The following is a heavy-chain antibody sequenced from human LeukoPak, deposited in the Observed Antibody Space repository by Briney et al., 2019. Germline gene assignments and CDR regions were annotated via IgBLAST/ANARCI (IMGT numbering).Heavy chain of an antibody. V-gene: IGHV4-59*06. CDR3: AAALTGYFNIYYYYGMDV. J-gene: IGHJ6*02. Sequence: SEILSLTCTVSGGSISNYYWSWIRQHPGKGLEWIGYIYYSGSTYYNPSLKSRVTISVDTSKNQFSLKLSSVTAADTAVYYCAAALTGYFNIYYYYGMDVWGQGTTVTVSS. CDR2: IYYSGST. D-gene: IGHD3-9*01. CDR1: GGSISNYY.